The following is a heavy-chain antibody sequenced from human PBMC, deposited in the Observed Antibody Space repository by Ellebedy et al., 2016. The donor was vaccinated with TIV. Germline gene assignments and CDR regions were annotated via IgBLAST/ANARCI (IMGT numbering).Heavy chain of an antibody. D-gene: IGHD3-22*01. CDR1: GFTFDTCA. V-gene: IGHV3-23*01. CDR3: AKIPSYYYDSSGYYIDY. Sequence: GESLKISXAASGFTFDTCAMTWVRQAPRKGLEWVSAISGRGTRTYYADSVKGRFTISRDNSKSTLYLQMNSLRAGDTAVYYCAKIPSYYYDSSGYYIDYWGQGTLVTVSS. J-gene: IGHJ4*02. CDR2: ISGRGTRT.